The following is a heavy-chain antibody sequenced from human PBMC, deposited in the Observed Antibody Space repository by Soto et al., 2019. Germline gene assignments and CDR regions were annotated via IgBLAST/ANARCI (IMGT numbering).Heavy chain of an antibody. J-gene: IGHJ4*02. CDR2: ISGSGGST. V-gene: IGHV3-23*01. D-gene: IGHD3-3*01. Sequence: EVQLLESGGGLVQPGGSLRLSCAASGFTFSSYAMSWVRQAPGKGLEWVSAISGSGGSTYYADSVKGRFTISRDNTKNTLYLQMNSLRAEDTAVYYCAKARITIFGVGLDYWGQGTLVTVSA. CDR1: GFTFSSYA. CDR3: AKARITIFGVGLDY.